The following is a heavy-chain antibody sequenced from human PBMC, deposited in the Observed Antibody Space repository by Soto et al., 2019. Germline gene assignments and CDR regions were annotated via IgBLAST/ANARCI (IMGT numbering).Heavy chain of an antibody. CDR2: ISYDGGLQ. Sequence: QAPLVESGGGVVQPGRSLRLSCAASGFTFTSYGMHWVRQAPGTRLEWVAVISYDGGLQHYADSVKGRFTISRDNSTTRVLLQMNSRRAEDTAVYYCVSDRGYGHASVPYSWGQGTLVSVSS. J-gene: IGHJ4*02. D-gene: IGHD5-18*01. CDR3: VSDRGYGHASVPYS. V-gene: IGHV3-30*13. CDR1: GFTFTSYG.